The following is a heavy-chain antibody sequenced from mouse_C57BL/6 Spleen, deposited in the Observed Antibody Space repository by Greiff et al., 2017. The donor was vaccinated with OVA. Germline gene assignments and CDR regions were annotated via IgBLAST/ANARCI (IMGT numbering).Heavy chain of an antibody. D-gene: IGHD1-1*01. CDR1: GFTFSDYY. Sequence: EVHLVESEGGLVQPGSSMKLSCTASGFTFSDYYMAWVRQVPEKGLEWVANINYDGSSTYYLDSLKSRFIISRDNAKNILYLQMSSLKSEDTATYYCARDLHGSSYSYWYFDVWGTGTTVTVSS. J-gene: IGHJ1*03. V-gene: IGHV5-16*01. CDR3: ARDLHGSSYSYWYFDV. CDR2: INYDGSST.